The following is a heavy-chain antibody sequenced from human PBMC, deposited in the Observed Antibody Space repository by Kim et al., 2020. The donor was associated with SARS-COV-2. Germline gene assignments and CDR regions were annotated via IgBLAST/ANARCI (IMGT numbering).Heavy chain of an antibody. CDR3: ARDRDSGWPRGAFDI. Sequence: GGSLRLSCAASGLTFSSYSMNWVRQAPGKGLEWVSSISSSSSYIYYADSVKGRFTISRDNAKNSLYLQMNSLRAEDTAVYYCARDRDSGWPRGAFDIWGQGTMVTVSS. CDR2: ISSSSSYI. D-gene: IGHD6-19*01. V-gene: IGHV3-21*01. CDR1: GLTFSSYS. J-gene: IGHJ3*02.